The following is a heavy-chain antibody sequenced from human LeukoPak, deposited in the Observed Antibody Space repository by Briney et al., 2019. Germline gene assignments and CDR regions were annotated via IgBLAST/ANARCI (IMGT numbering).Heavy chain of an antibody. J-gene: IGHJ5*02. CDR3: ARLAVAGDYNWFDP. D-gene: IGHD6-19*01. CDR2: ISSSSSYI. Sequence: GGSLRLSCAASGFTFSSYSMNWVRQAPGKGLEWVSSISSSSSYIYYADSVKGRFTISRDNAKNSLYLQMNSLRAEDTAVYYCARLAVAGDYNWFDPWGQGTLVTVSS. V-gene: IGHV3-21*01. CDR1: GFTFSSYS.